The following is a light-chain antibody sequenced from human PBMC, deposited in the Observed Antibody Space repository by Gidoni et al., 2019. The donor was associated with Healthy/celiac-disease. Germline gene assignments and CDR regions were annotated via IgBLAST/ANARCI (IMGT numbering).Light chain of an antibody. CDR2: DVS. Sequence: QSALTQPASVSGSPGQSITISCTGASSNVGGYNSVSWYQQHPGNAPKLIIYDVSNRSSGVSNRFSGSTSGNTASLTISGLQAEDEGYYYCSSYTTSSTQVFGTGTKVTV. CDR3: SSYTTSSTQV. J-gene: IGLJ1*01. CDR1: SSNVGGYNS. V-gene: IGLV2-14*03.